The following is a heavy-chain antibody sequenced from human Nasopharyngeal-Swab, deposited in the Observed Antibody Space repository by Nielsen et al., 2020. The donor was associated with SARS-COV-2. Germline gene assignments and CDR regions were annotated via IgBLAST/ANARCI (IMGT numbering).Heavy chain of an antibody. CDR1: GFTFSSYG. J-gene: IGHJ4*02. CDR3: AKGMLQGMDY. Sequence: GESLKISCAASGFTFSSYGMHWDRQAPGKGLEWVAVISYDGSNKYYADSVKGRFTISRDNSKNTLYLQMNSLRAEDTAVYYCAKGMLQGMDYWGQGTLVTVSS. V-gene: IGHV3-30*18. CDR2: ISYDGSNK. D-gene: IGHD2-8*01.